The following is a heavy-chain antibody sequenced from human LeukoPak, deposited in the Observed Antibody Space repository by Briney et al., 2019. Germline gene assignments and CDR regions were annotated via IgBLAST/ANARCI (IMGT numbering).Heavy chain of an antibody. Sequence: SETLSLTCAVYGGSFSGYYWSWIRQPPGKGLEWIGEINHSGSTNYNPSLKSRVTISVDTSKNQFSPKLSSVTAADTAVYYCARDRITMVRGVPRYYYYYYGMDVWGQGTTVTVSS. V-gene: IGHV4-34*01. CDR3: ARDRITMVRGVPRYYYYYYGMDV. CDR1: GGSFSGYY. CDR2: INHSGST. J-gene: IGHJ6*02. D-gene: IGHD3-10*01.